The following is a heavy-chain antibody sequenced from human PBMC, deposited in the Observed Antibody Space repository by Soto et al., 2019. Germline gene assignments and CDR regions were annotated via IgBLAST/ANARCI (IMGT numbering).Heavy chain of an antibody. CDR1: GYSFTDYH. CDR2: INPKSGGT. J-gene: IGHJ6*02. Sequence: GASVKVSCKASGYSFTDYHIHWVRQAPGQGLEWLGRINPKSGGTSTAQKFQGWVTMTTDTSISTASMELTRLTSDDTAIYYCARGDSSDCSNGVCSFFYNHDMDVWGQGTTVTVSS. D-gene: IGHD2-8*01. V-gene: IGHV1-2*04. CDR3: ARGDSSDCSNGVCSFFYNHDMDV.